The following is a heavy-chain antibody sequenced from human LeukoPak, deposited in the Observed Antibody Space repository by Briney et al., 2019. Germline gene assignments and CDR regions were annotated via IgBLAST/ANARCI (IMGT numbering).Heavy chain of an antibody. CDR2: MDYSRST. D-gene: IGHD4-17*01. Sequence: SETLSLTCAVSGGSISSYYWSWSPQPPGKGLEWIAYMDYSRSTFYNPSLKSRVSTSVDTSKNQFSLKVRSVTAADTAVYYCARHGGDYTFDYWGQGTLVTVSS. CDR3: ARHGGDYTFDY. CDR1: GGSISSYY. J-gene: IGHJ4*02. V-gene: IGHV4-59*08.